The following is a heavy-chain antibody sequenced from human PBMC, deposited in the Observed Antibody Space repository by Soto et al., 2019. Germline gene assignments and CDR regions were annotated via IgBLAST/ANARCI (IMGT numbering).Heavy chain of an antibody. Sequence: SVKVSCKASGGTFSSYAISWVRQAPGQGLEWMGGIIPIFGTANYAQKFQGRVTITADESTSTAYMELSSLRSEDTAVYYCARATMVRGVIIEPSRYYYGMDVWGQGTTVTVS. CDR1: GGTFSSYA. V-gene: IGHV1-69*13. CDR2: IIPIFGTA. D-gene: IGHD3-10*01. CDR3: ARATMVRGVIIEPSRYYYGMDV. J-gene: IGHJ6*02.